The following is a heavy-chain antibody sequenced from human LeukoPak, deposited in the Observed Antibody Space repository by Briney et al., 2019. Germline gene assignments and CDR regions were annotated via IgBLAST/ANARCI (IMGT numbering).Heavy chain of an antibody. Sequence: SETLSLTCTVSGGSISSSSAYWGWIRQPPGKGLEWIGGIYYSKNTYYNPSLKSRVTISVDTSKNQFSLKLSSVTAADTAVYFCARAPAGDYFDYWGRGTLVTVSS. CDR1: GGSISSSSAY. CDR2: IYYSKNT. D-gene: IGHD2-2*01. CDR3: ARAPAGDYFDY. V-gene: IGHV4-39*07. J-gene: IGHJ4*02.